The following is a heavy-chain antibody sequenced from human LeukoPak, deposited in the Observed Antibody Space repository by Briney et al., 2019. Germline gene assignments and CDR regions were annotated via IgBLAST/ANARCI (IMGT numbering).Heavy chain of an antibody. V-gene: IGHV1-2*02. J-gene: IGHJ3*02. CDR2: INPNSGGT. CDR3: ARDGHVLWFGELFPLHAFDI. Sequence: ASVKVSCKASGYTFTGYYMHWVRQAPGQGLEWMGWINPNSGGTNYAQKFQGRVTMTRDKSIRTAYMELSRLTSDDTAVYYCARDGHVLWFGELFPLHAFDIWGQGTMVTVSS. CDR1: GYTFTGYY. D-gene: IGHD3-10*01.